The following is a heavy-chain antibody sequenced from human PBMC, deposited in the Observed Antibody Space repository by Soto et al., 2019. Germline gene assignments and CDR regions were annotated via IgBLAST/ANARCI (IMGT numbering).Heavy chain of an antibody. J-gene: IGHJ5*02. Sequence: QMLLQESGPGLVKPSETLSLTCTVSGTSITSNNYYWGWIRQPPGKGLEWIASMYYSGDTYYNPSLRSRVTISIDTSKNQLSMKLSSVTAADTSVYYCARHELRVPMFLYHHWGQGTLVTVSS. D-gene: IGHD3-10*02. V-gene: IGHV4-39*01. CDR3: ARHELRVPMFLYHH. CDR2: MYYSGDT. CDR1: GTSITSNNYY.